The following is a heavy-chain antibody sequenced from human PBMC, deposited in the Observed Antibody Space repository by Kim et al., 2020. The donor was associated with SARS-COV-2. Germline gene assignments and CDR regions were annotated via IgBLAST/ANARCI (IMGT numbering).Heavy chain of an antibody. CDR1: GFIFSNAW. V-gene: IGHV3-15*01. D-gene: IGHD1-1*01. CDR3: TTGRNTNTGY. Sequence: GGSLRLSCAASGFIFSNAWLSWVRQAPGKGLEWVARIKGENDGGTTDYGTPVKGRFTISRDDSKSTLHLQMNSLQSEDTGVYFCTTGRNTNTGYWGQGTL. J-gene: IGHJ4*02. CDR2: IKGENDGGTT.